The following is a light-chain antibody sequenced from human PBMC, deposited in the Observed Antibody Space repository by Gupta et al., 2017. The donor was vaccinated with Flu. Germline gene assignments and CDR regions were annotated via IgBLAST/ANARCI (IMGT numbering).Light chain of an antibody. Sequence: IVMTSSPLFLTVTPQRHASFSCRSSHRLLHGNGYNYSEWYLQKPGQSQQLLVDLTSTRASGVPDRISGSASGTDFTLNITRVEADDVGIYYCMQAMQTPHTFGPGTKVDIK. CDR1: HRLLHGNGYNY. CDR2: LTS. V-gene: IGKV2-28*01. CDR3: MQAMQTPHT. J-gene: IGKJ3*01.